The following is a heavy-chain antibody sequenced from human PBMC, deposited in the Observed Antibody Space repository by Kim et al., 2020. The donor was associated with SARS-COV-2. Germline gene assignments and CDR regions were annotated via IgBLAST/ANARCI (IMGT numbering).Heavy chain of an antibody. J-gene: IGHJ4*02. CDR2: IKQDGSEK. D-gene: IGHD3-10*01. CDR3: ALRGGSGRVY. CDR1: GFTFSNHY. V-gene: IGHV3-7*01. Sequence: GGSLRLSCAASGFTFSNHYMNWVRQAPGKGLEWVANIKQDGSEKNYVDSVKGRFTISRDNAEMSLYLQMDSLGAEDTAVYYCALRGGSGRVYWGQGTLVT.